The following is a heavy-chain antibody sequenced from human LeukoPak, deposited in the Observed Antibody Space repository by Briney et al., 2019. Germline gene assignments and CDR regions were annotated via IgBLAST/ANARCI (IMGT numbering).Heavy chain of an antibody. J-gene: IGHJ4*02. Sequence: GGSLRLSCAASGFTFSSYSMNWVRQAPGKGLEWVSSISSSSSYIYYADSVKGRFTISRDNAKNSLYLQMNSLRAKDTAVYYCASDLAYCGGDCYLDSNWGQGTLVTVSS. V-gene: IGHV3-21*01. CDR2: ISSSSSYI. D-gene: IGHD2-21*02. CDR3: ASDLAYCGGDCYLDSN. CDR1: GFTFSSYS.